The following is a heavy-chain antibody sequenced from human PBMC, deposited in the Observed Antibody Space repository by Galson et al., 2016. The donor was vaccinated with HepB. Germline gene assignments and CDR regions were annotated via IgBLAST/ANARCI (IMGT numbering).Heavy chain of an antibody. J-gene: IGHJ6*02. CDR2: ISGNGGST. CDR1: EFTFSSYV. V-gene: IGHV3-23*01. Sequence: SLRLSCAASEFTFSSYVMSWVRQAPGKGLERVSTISGNGGSTYYADSVKGRFTISRDNSKNTLYLQMNSLRAEDTAVYYCAKEGTIFGAVPYGMDVWGQGTTVTVSS. D-gene: IGHD3-3*01. CDR3: AKEGTIFGAVPYGMDV.